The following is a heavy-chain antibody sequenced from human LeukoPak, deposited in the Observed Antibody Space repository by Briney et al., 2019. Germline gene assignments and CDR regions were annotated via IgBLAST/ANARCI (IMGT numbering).Heavy chain of an antibody. V-gene: IGHV4-39*01. CDR3: ARRYFYDSGGYYYYFDY. Sequence: SETLSLTCTVSGGSISSSSYYWGWIRQPPGKGLEWIGSIYYSGSTYYNPSLKSRVTISVDTSKNQFSLKLSSVTAAGTAVYYCARRYFYDSGGYYYYFDYWGQGTLVTVSS. J-gene: IGHJ4*02. CDR2: IYYSGST. CDR1: GGSISSSSYY. D-gene: IGHD3-22*01.